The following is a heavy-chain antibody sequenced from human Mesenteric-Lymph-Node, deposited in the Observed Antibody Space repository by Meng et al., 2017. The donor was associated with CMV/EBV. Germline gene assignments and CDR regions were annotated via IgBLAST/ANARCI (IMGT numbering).Heavy chain of an antibody. CDR1: GFTVSSTY. J-gene: IGHJ2*01. CDR3: ARVGSYWYFDL. V-gene: IGHV3-66*02. Sequence: GGSLRLSCAASGFTVSSTYMSWVRQAPGKGLEWVSIIYGGGSTYYADSVKGRFTISRDNSKNTLSLQMNSLRAEDTAVYYCARVGSYWYFDLWGRGTLVTVSS. CDR2: IYGGGST. D-gene: IGHD2-15*01.